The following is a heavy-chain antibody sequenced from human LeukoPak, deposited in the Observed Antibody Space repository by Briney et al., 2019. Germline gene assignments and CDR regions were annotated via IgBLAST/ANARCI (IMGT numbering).Heavy chain of an antibody. D-gene: IGHD2-15*01. CDR2: IFGAGTT. CDR3: ARAIQFGGYFDY. V-gene: IGHV3-53*01. J-gene: IGHJ4*02. Sequence: GGSLRLSCAASGFTLSGDYMSWVRQAPAKGLEWVSVIFGAGTTYYADSVKGRFTISRDNSKNTLYLQMNSLRAEDTAVYYCARAIQFGGYFDYWGQGTLVTVST. CDR1: GFTLSGDY.